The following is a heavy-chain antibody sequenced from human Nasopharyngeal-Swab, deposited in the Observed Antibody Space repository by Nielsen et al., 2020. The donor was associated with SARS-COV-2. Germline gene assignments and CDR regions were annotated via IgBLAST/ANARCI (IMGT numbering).Heavy chain of an antibody. J-gene: IGHJ6*02. Sequence: GGSLRPSCAASGFTFSSYGMHWVRQAPGKGLEWVAVISYDGSNKYYADSVKGRFTISRDNSKNTLYLQMNSLRAEDTAVYYCAKDGGGFGEPFYGMDVWGQGTTVTVSS. CDR2: ISYDGSNK. D-gene: IGHD3-10*01. V-gene: IGHV3-30*18. CDR1: GFTFSSYG. CDR3: AKDGGGFGEPFYGMDV.